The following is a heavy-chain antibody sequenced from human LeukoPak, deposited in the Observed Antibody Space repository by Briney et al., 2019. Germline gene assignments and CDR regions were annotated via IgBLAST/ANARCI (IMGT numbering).Heavy chain of an antibody. CDR3: AREREGYCRSIRCFRNWFDP. CDR1: GGSVSSYD. Sequence: SETLSLTCTVSGGSVSSYDWSWIRQPAGKGLEWIGRIYTDERTNYNPSLKSRVTMSVDTPKNQFSLKLTSVTAADTAVYYCAREREGYCRSIRCFRNWFDPWGQGTLVTVSS. D-gene: IGHD2-2*01. CDR2: IYTDERT. V-gene: IGHV4-4*07. J-gene: IGHJ5*02.